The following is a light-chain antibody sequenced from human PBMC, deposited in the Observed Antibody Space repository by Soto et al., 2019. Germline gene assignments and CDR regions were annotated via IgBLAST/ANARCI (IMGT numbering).Light chain of an antibody. CDR1: SSDVGSYNL. V-gene: IGLV2-23*02. Sequence: QSVLTQPASVSGSPGQSITISCNGTSSDVGSYNLVSWYQQHPGKAPKLMIYEVSKRPSGLSNRFSASKSGNTASLTISGLQAEDEADYYCCSYARSSTYVFGTGTKVTVL. CDR3: CSYARSSTYV. CDR2: EVS. J-gene: IGLJ1*01.